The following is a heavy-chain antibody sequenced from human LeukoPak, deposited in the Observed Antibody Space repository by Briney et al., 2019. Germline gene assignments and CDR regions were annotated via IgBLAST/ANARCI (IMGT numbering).Heavy chain of an antibody. J-gene: IGHJ4*02. CDR3: ARDYSGSGSNFVY. V-gene: IGHV3-23*01. D-gene: IGHD3-10*01. CDR2: MCERGGSI. CDR1: GFTFNNYA. Sequence: PGGSLRLSCAASGFTFNNYAMTWVRQAPGKGLEWVSGMCERGGSIHYADSAKGRFTILSDNSKNTLYLQMNTLRAEDTAVYYCARDYSGSGSNFVYWGEGTVV.